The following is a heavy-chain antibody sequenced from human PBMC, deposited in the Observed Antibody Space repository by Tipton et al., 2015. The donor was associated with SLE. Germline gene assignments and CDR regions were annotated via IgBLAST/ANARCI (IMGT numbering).Heavy chain of an antibody. Sequence: TLSLTCTVSGGSISNNNCYWGWIRQTPGKGLEWIGSIYYSGTTYYNPSLKSRVSISVDTSKNQVSLKLTSVTAADTGVYYCASGGYYASGSYYGGWFDPWGQGTLVTVSS. J-gene: IGHJ5*02. V-gene: IGHV4-39*01. CDR3: ASGGYYASGSYYGGWFDP. D-gene: IGHD3-10*01. CDR1: GGSISNNNCY. CDR2: IYYSGTT.